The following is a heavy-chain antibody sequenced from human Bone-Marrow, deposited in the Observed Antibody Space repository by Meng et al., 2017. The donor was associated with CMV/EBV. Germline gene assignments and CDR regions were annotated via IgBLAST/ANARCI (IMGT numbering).Heavy chain of an antibody. J-gene: IGHJ4*02. CDR3: ATYYYDSSGYYPLGY. V-gene: IGHV3-7*01. D-gene: IGHD3-22*01. Sequence: GGSLRLSCAASGFTFSSYWMSWVRQAPGKGLEWVANIKQDGSEKYYVDSVKGRFTISRDNAKNSLYLQMNRLRAEDTAVYYCATYYYDSSGYYPLGYWGQGTLVTVSS. CDR2: IKQDGSEK. CDR1: GFTFSSYW.